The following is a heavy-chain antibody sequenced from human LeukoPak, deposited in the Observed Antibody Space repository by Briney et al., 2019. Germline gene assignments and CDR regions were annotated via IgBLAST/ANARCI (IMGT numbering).Heavy chain of an antibody. D-gene: IGHD3-3*01. V-gene: IGHV4-59*01. J-gene: IGHJ3*02. Sequence: SETLSLTCTVSGGSISSYYWSWIRQPPGKGLEWIGYIYYSGSTNYNPSLKSRVTISVDTSKNQFSLKLSSVTAADTAVYYCTRDRMYDFWSGYSHDAFDIWGQGTMVTVSS. CDR3: TRDRMYDFWSGYSHDAFDI. CDR1: GGSISSYY. CDR2: IYYSGST.